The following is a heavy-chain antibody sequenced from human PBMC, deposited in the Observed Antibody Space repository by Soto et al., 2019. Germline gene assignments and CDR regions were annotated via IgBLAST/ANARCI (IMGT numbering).Heavy chain of an antibody. D-gene: IGHD3-22*01. V-gene: IGHV3-23*01. CDR2: ISGSGGST. J-gene: IGHJ2*01. CDR3: AKDLYYYDSSGYYHWYFDL. CDR1: GFTFRSYA. Sequence: LRLSCAASGFTFRSYAMSWVRQAPGKGLEWVSAISGSGGSTYYADSVKGRFTISRDNSKNTLYLQMNSLRAEDTAVYYCAKDLYYYDSSGYYHWYFDLWGRGTLVTVSS.